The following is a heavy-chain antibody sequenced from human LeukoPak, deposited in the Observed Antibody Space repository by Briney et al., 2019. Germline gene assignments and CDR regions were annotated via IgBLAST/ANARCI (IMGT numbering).Heavy chain of an antibody. D-gene: IGHD3-9*01. V-gene: IGHV3-9*01. CDR2: ISWNSGSI. Sequence: GGSLRLSCAASGFSFDDYAMHWVRQAPGKGLEWVSGISWNSGSIGYADSVKGRFTISRDNAKNSLYLQMNSLRAEDTALYYCAKDSSYDILTGYSEIDYWGQGTLVTVSS. CDR1: GFSFDDYA. J-gene: IGHJ4*02. CDR3: AKDSSYDILTGYSEIDY.